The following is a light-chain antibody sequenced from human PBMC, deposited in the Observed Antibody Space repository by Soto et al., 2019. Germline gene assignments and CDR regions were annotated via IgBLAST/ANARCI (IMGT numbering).Light chain of an antibody. Sequence: QSVLAHPASVSGSPGQSIPIFCTGTSSDVGGYNYVSRYQQHPGKAPKLMVYDVSNRPSGVSNRFSGSKSGNTASLTISGLQAEDEADHYCSSYTSSSTYVFGTGTKVTVL. V-gene: IGLV2-14*01. CDR2: DVS. J-gene: IGLJ1*01. CDR3: SSYTSSSTYV. CDR1: SSDVGGYNY.